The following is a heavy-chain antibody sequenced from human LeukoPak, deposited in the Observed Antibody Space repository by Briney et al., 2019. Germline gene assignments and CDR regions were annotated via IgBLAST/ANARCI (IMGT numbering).Heavy chain of an antibody. CDR3: ARRLTQYDCFDP. CDR2: TYYRSTWYN. Sequence: SQTLSLTCAISGDSVSSNSVTWNWIRQSPSRGFEWLGRTYYRSTWYNDYAVSVRGRITVNPDTSKNQFSLHLNSVTPEDTAVYYCARRLTQYDCFDPWGQGILVTVSS. D-gene: IGHD2-2*01. V-gene: IGHV6-1*01. J-gene: IGHJ5*02. CDR1: GDSVSSNSVT.